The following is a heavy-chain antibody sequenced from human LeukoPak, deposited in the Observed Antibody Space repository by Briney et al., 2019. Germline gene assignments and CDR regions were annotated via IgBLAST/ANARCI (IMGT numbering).Heavy chain of an antibody. D-gene: IGHD5-24*01. J-gene: IGHJ6*03. Sequence: GGSLRLSCTASGFTFSHYSMNWVRQAPGKGLEWVSIIYSGGSTYYADSVKGRFTISRDNSKNTLYLQMNSLRAEDTALYYCAKDRDYYYMDVWGKGTTVTVSS. CDR2: IYSGGST. V-gene: IGHV3-53*05. CDR3: AKDRDYYYMDV. CDR1: GFTFSHYS.